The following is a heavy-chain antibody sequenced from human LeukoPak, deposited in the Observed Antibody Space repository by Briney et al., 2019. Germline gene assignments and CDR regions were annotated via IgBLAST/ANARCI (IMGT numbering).Heavy chain of an antibody. D-gene: IGHD6-19*01. V-gene: IGHV1-46*01. J-gene: IGHJ4*02. CDR3: ASSYSSGWYLD. Sequence: ASVKVSCKASGYTFANYYMHWVRQTPGQGLEWMAIMNPGGGSTTYAQKLQGRATMTRDTSADTSTTTVYMELNSLRSEDTAVYYCASSYSSGWYLDWGQGTLVTVSS. CDR1: GYTFANYY. CDR2: MNPGGGST.